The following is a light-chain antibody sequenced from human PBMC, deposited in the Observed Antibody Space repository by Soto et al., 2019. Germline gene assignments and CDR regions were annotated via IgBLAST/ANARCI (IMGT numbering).Light chain of an antibody. Sequence: EIQLTEFPSYMAAPVGDRVTITCRASQSIRSYLNWYKQKPGKDPKILIYDASSLQTGVSSRFSGIGSATDFTLTISNLQPEDFATYYCQQTSSNPTVCGGTKVENK. V-gene: IGKV1-39*01. CDR1: QSIRSY. CDR2: DAS. CDR3: QQTSSNPT. J-gene: IGKJ4*01.